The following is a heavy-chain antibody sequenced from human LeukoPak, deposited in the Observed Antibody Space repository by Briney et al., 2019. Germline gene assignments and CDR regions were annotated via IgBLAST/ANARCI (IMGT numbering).Heavy chain of an antibody. Sequence: PSETLSLTCAVYGGSFSGYYWSWIRQPPGKGLEWIGEINHSGSTNYNPSLKSRVTISVDTSKNQFSLKLSSVTAADTAVYYCASSRDRYFDYWGQGTLVTVSS. D-gene: IGHD2-2*01. CDR2: INHSGST. V-gene: IGHV4-34*01. J-gene: IGHJ4*02. CDR3: ASSRDRYFDY. CDR1: GGSFSGYY.